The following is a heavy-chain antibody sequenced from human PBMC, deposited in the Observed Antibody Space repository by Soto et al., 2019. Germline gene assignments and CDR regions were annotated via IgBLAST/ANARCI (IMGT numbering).Heavy chain of an antibody. D-gene: IGHD3-10*01. CDR1: GFTFSDHY. CDR3: YSENIWGSGREPPSD. Sequence: QSGGALRLPCAASGFTFSDHYMDWVRQAPGKGLEWVGRTRNKANSYTTEYAASVKGRFTISRDDSKNSLYLQMNSLKTDDTAVYYCYSENIWGSGREPPSDWGQGTLVTVS. V-gene: IGHV3-72*01. J-gene: IGHJ4*02. CDR2: TRNKANSYTT.